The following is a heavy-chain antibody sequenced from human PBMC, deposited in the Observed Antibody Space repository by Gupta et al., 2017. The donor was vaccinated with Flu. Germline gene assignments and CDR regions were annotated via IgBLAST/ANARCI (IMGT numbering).Heavy chain of an antibody. J-gene: IGHJ4*02. Sequence: RQPPGKGLEWIGSIYYSGSTYYNPSLKSRVTISVDTSKNQCSLKLSSVTAADTAVYYCARRSRRVLLWLGELLDSLYFDDWGKGTLVTGYS. CDR3: ARRSRRVLLWLGELLDSLYFDD. V-gene: IGHV4-39*01. D-gene: IGHD3-10*01. CDR2: IYYSGST.